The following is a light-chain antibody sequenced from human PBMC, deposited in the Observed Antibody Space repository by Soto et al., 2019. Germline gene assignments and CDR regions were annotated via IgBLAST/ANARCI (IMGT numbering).Light chain of an antibody. CDR3: TSYATSATVL. V-gene: IGLV2-14*03. CDR1: SSDVGCYNY. CDR2: DVS. Sequence: QSALTQPDCVSGAPGQSITISCTGTSSDVGCYNYVSWYQQHPGRSAQLMTYDVSHRPSGVSNRFSGSRSSNTASLTISGLQADDEADYYCTSYATSATVLFGGGTKLTVL. J-gene: IGLJ2*01.